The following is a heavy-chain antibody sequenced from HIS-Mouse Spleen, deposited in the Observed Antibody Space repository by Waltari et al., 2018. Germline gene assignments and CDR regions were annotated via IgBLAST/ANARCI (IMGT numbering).Heavy chain of an antibody. CDR2: IYYSGSN. CDR1: GGSISSYY. D-gene: IGHD6-13*01. J-gene: IGHJ2*01. V-gene: IGHV4-59*12. CDR3: AREIPYSSSWYDWYFDL. Sequence: QVQLQESGPGLVKPSETLSLTCTVSGGSISSYYWSWIRHPPGKGLEWIGYIYYSGSNNYNPSLKSRVTISVATSKNQFSLKLSSVTAADTAVYYCAREIPYSSSWYDWYFDLWGRGTLVTVSS.